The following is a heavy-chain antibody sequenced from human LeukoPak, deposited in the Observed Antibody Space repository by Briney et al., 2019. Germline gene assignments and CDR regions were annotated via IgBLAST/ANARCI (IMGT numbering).Heavy chain of an antibody. J-gene: IGHJ4*02. Sequence: SGPTLVNPPQTLTLTCTFSGFSLSTRGMCVSWIRQPPGKALEWLARIDWDDDKYYSTSLKTRLTISKDTSKNQVVLTMTNMDPVDTATYYCARMRRGYSYGHFDYWGQGTLVTVSS. CDR1: GFSLSTRGMC. CDR3: ARMRRGYSYGHFDY. CDR2: IDWDDDK. D-gene: IGHD5-18*01. V-gene: IGHV2-70*11.